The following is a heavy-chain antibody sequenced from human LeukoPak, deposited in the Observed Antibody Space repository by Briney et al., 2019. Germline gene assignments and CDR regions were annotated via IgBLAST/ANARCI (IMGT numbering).Heavy chain of an antibody. V-gene: IGHV3-33*01. J-gene: IGHJ4*02. CDR2: IWDNGNNK. CDR1: VFSFSRYG. Sequence: PGRSLRLSCAASVFSFSRYGMHWVRQAPGKGLEWVAVIWDNGNNKDYADSVMGRFTISRDNSKNMLYLQMNSLRADDTAVYYCARDRGGDDPIDYWGQGTLVTVSS. D-gene: IGHD2-21*02. CDR3: ARDRGGDDPIDY.